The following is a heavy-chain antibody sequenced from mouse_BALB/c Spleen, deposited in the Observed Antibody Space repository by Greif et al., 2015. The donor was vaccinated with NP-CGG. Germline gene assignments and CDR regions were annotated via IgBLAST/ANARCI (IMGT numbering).Heavy chain of an antibody. CDR1: GYSITSGYY. Sequence: EVQLQQSGPGLVKPSQSLSLTCSVTGYSITSGYYWNWIRQFPGNKLEWMGYISYDGSNNYNPSLKNRISITRDTSKNQFFLKLNSLTTEDTATYYCASFYDGYFYYAMDYWVQGTSVTVSS. V-gene: IGHV3-6*02. J-gene: IGHJ4*01. CDR3: ASFYDGYFYYAMDY. CDR2: ISYDGSN. D-gene: IGHD2-3*01.